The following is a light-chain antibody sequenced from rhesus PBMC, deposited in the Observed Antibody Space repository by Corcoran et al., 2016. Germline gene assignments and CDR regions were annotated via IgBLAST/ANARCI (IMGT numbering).Light chain of an antibody. CDR2: GES. CDR1: QSVSIY. CDR3: YRHISGYPWT. J-gene: IGKJ1*01. V-gene: IGKV3-10*01. Sequence: QVILTQSPATLSLSPGERATLSCRASQSVSIYLPWYQQKPGQAPRLLIYGESSRATGIPDRFIGCGSGTDFTLTISSLEPEVVGVYPCYRHISGYPWTFGQGTKVEIK.